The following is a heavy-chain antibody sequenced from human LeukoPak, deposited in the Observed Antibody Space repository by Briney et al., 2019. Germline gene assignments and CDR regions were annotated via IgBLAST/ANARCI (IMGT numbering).Heavy chain of an antibody. CDR2: IYHSGST. V-gene: IGHV4-38-2*01. Sequence: SETLSLTCAVSGYSISSGYYWGWIRQPPGKGLEWIGSIYHSGSTYYNPSLKSRVTISVDTSKNQFSLKLSSVTAADTAVYYCARLEIVGYCSGGGCLNWFDPWGQGTLVTVSS. J-gene: IGHJ5*02. CDR1: GYSISSGYY. CDR3: ARLEIVGYCSGGGCLNWFDP. D-gene: IGHD2-15*01.